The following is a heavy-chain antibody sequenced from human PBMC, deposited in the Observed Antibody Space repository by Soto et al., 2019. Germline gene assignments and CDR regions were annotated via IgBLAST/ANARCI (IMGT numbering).Heavy chain of an antibody. D-gene: IGHD6-25*01. V-gene: IGHV3-53*01. CDR3: ATQRGGGGY. CDR1: GFTVSNNY. Sequence: EVQLVESGGGLIQPGGSLRLSCAVSGFTVSNNYMSWVRQAPGKGLEGVSVIYSGGYTAYGDSVKGRFTISRDNSKNTQYLKMNAGSPDATAVYYWATQRGGGGYWGQGTLVTVSS. J-gene: IGHJ4*02. CDR2: IYSGGYT.